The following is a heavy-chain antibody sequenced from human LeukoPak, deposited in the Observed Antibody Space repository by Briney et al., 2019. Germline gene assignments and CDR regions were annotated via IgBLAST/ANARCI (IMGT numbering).Heavy chain of an antibody. V-gene: IGHV4-34*01. CDR3: ARGLSSGWCTRWFDP. CDR1: GGSFGGYY. D-gene: IGHD6-19*01. CDR2: INHSGST. J-gene: IGHJ5*02. Sequence: PSETLSLSCAVYGGSFGGYYWSWIRQPPGKGLEWISEINHSGSTNYNPSLKRRVTISLDATKNQFSLKLCSVTAADRAVYYCARGLSSGWCTRWFDPWGQGTLVTVSS.